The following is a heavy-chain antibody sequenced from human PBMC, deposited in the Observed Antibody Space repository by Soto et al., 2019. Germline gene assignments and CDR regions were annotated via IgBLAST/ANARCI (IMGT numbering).Heavy chain of an antibody. D-gene: IGHD3-16*01. CDR2: VNSDGDTT. V-gene: IGHV3-74*01. Sequence: GGSLRLSCAPSGFTFSSYAMTWVRQAPGKGLVWVSRVNSDGDTTYYADSVKGRFTISRDNAKNTLHLQMNSLGAEDTAVYYCASNYAYAEGYYFYGIDVWGQGTTVTVSS. CDR1: GFTFSSYA. CDR3: ASNYAYAEGYYFYGIDV. J-gene: IGHJ6*02.